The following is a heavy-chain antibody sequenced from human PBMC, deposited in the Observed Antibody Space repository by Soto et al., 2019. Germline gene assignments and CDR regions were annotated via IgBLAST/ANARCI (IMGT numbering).Heavy chain of an antibody. CDR3: ASQVGGSSHQNSGYYFDY. D-gene: IGHD2-2*01. V-gene: IGHV1-69*01. CDR2: IIPIFGTA. J-gene: IGHJ4*02. CDR1: GGTFSSYA. Sequence: QVHLVPSGAEVKKPGSSVKVSCKASGGTFSSYAISWLRQAPGQWLEWLGGIIPIFGTANYSQKFQDRVTSTADESTSTVYMELSSIRSEDTAVYYCASQVGGSSHQNSGYYFDYWGQGPLVTVSS.